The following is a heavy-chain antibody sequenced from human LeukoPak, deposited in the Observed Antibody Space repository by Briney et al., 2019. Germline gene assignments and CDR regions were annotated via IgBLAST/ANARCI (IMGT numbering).Heavy chain of an antibody. V-gene: IGHV1-18*01. CDR3: VRVIDYGDYVERGGNWFDP. Sequence: VASVKVSCKASGYTFTSYGISWVRQAPGQGLEWMGWISAYNGNTNYAQKLQGRVTMTTDTSTSTAYMELRSLRSDDTAVYYCVRVIDYGDYVERGGNWFDPWGQGTLVTVSS. CDR2: ISAYNGNT. D-gene: IGHD4-17*01. J-gene: IGHJ5*02. CDR1: GYTFTSYG.